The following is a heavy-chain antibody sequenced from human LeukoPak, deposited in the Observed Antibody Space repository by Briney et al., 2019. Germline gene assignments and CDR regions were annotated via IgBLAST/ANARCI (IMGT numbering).Heavy chain of an antibody. V-gene: IGHV4-34*01. CDR2: INHSGST. Sequence: SETLSLTCAVYGGSFSGYYWSWIRQPPGKGLEWIGEINHSGSTNYNPSLKSRVTISVDTSKNQFSLKLSSVTAADTAVYYCARLGEQQLVRLFDYWGQGTLVTVSS. CDR3: ARLGEQQLVRLFDY. J-gene: IGHJ4*02. D-gene: IGHD6-13*01. CDR1: GGSFSGYY.